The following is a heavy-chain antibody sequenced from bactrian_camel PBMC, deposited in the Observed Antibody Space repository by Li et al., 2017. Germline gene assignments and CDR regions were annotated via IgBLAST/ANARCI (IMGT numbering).Heavy chain of an antibody. CDR3: VAGGLYAGGYY. Sequence: VQLVESGGGLVQPGGSLRLSCAAHTDTYAFYQYDMSWVRQAPGKGFEWVSTISFGGDNTYDADSVKGRFTISRDNDKTTVYLQMNSLKSEDTALYYCVAGGLYAGGYYWGQGTQVTVS. CDR2: ISFGGDNT. CDR1: TDTYAFYQYD. D-gene: IGHD2*01. V-gene: IGHV3S40*01. J-gene: IGHJ4*01.